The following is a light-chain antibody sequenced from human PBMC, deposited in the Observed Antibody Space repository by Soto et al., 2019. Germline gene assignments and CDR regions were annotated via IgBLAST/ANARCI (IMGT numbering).Light chain of an antibody. CDR2: DAS. V-gene: IGKV1-33*01. CDR3: QQYENLPT. Sequence: DIQMTQSPSSLPASVGDRATITCQASQNINNYLNWYQQKPGSAPKLLIYDASKLEAGVPSRVRGSGSGTDFTITISRLQAEDIATYYCQQYENLPTFGQGTRLEIK. CDR1: QNINNY. J-gene: IGKJ5*01.